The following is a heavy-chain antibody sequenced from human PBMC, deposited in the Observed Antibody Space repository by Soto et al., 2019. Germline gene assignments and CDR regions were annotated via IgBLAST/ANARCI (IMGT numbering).Heavy chain of an antibody. V-gene: IGHV5-51*01. D-gene: IGHD3-22*01. CDR3: ARKAKGGYYYDSSGPWAFDI. J-gene: IGHJ3*02. CDR2: IYPGDSDT. Sequence: GESLKISCKGSGYSFTSYWIGWVRQMPGKGLEWMGIIYPGDSDTRYSPSFQGQVTTSADKSISTAYLQWSSLKASDTAMYYCARKAKGGYYYDSSGPWAFDIWGQGTMVTVSS. CDR1: GYSFTSYW.